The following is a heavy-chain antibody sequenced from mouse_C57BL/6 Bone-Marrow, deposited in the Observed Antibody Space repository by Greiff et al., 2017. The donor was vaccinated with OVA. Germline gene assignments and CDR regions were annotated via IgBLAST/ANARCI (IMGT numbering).Heavy chain of an antibody. J-gene: IGHJ4*01. Sequence: EVHLVESGGGLVKPGGSLKLSCAASGFTFSSYAMSWVRQTPEKRLEWVATISDGGSYIYYPDNVKGRFTISRDNAKNTLYLQMSHLKSEDTAMYYCANIYYGYGGDYWGQGTSVTVSS. V-gene: IGHV5-4*01. CDR1: GFTFSSYA. CDR2: ISDGGSYI. CDR3: ANIYYGYGGDY. D-gene: IGHD2-2*01.